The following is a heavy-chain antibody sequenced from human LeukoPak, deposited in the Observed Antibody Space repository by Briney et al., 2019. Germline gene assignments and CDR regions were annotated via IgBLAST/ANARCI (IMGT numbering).Heavy chain of an antibody. V-gene: IGHV4-34*01. J-gene: IGHJ4*02. CDR1: GGSFSGYY. Sequence: SETLSLTCAVYGGSFSGYYWTWIRQPPGKGLEWIGSIYYSGSTYYNPSLKSRVTISVDTSKNQFSLKLSSVTAADTAVYYCASPGGGYCSGGSCYGASRWGQGTLVTVSS. CDR3: ASPGGGYCSGGSCYGASR. D-gene: IGHD2-15*01. CDR2: IYYSGST.